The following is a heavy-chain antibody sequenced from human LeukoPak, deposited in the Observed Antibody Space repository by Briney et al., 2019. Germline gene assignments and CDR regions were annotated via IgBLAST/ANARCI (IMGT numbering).Heavy chain of an antibody. V-gene: IGHV3-74*01. D-gene: IGHD3-22*01. J-gene: IGHJ1*01. CDR2: INSDGSST. CDR3: ARDRSGYQYFQH. CDR1: GFTFSSYW. Sequence: GGSLRLSCAASGFTFSSYWMHWVRQAPGKGLVWVSRINSDGSSTSYANSVKGRFTISRDNAKNTLYLQMNSLRAEDTAVYYCARDRSGYQYFQHWGQGTLVTVSS.